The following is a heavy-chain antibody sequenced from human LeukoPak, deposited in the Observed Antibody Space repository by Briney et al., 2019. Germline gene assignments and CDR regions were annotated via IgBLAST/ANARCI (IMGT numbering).Heavy chain of an antibody. V-gene: IGHV3-21*01. Sequence: PGGSLRLSCAASGFTFSSYSMNWVRQAPGKGLEWVSSISSSGSYIYYADSVKGRFTISRDNAKNSLYLQMNSLRAEDTAVYYCASLGAVAGTWGGFDYWGQGTLVTVSS. D-gene: IGHD6-19*01. CDR1: GFTFSSYS. CDR2: ISSSGSYI. J-gene: IGHJ4*02. CDR3: ASLGAVAGTWGGFDY.